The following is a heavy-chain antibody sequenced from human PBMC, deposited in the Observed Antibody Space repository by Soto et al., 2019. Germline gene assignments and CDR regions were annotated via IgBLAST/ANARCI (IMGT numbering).Heavy chain of an antibody. Sequence: EVQLVESGGGLVQPGRSLRLSCTTSGFTFSDYALTWVRQAPGKGLEWVGFIRSKVYGGTTEYAASVKGRFSLSRDDSRSIAYLQMNSLKTEDTAVYYCTRVHTTGPVIPDYWGQGTLVTVSS. CDR1: GFTFSDYA. D-gene: IGHD3-9*01. CDR2: IRSKVYGGTT. CDR3: TRVHTTGPVIPDY. V-gene: IGHV3-49*04. J-gene: IGHJ4*02.